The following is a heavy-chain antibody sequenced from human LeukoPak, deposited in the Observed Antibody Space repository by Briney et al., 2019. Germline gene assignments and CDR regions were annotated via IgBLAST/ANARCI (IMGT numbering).Heavy chain of an antibody. CDR3: ARGGWWQAYFDY. D-gene: IGHD2-15*01. CDR2: IYLSGST. Sequence: SQTLSLTCAVSGASISGGGYAWGWIRQPPGKGLEWNGYIYLSGSTYYNPSLKSRSTISLDRSKNQCSLKLSSVTAADTAVYYCARGGWWQAYFDYWGQGTLVTVSS. CDR1: GASISGGGYA. V-gene: IGHV4-30-2*01. J-gene: IGHJ4*02.